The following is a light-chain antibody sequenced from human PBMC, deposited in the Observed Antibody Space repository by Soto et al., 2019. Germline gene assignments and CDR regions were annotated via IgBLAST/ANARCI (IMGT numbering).Light chain of an antibody. V-gene: IGKV1-5*03. Sequence: DIQMTQSPSTLSASVGDRVTITCRASQSISSWLAWYQQKPGKAPKLLIYKASSLESGVPSRFSGSGSGKEFTLTSSSLQPDDFATYYCQQYNNSPTFGQGTKVEIK. CDR3: QQYNNSPT. CDR1: QSISSW. J-gene: IGKJ1*01. CDR2: KAS.